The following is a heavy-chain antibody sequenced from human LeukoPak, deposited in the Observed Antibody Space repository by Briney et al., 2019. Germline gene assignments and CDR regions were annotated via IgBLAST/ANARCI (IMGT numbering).Heavy chain of an antibody. CDR3: AKGPLPRLDY. Sequence: GGSLRLSCAASGFTFSNYAMNGVRQAPRGGLEGVSAINGNGDSTYYAHSVRGRFTISRDYSKNTLYVKENSLRAGDTAVYYFAKGPLPRLDYRVQGALPSV. CDR1: GFTFSNYA. V-gene: IGHV3-23*01. J-gene: IGHJ4*02. CDR2: INGNGDST. D-gene: IGHD5/OR15-5a*01.